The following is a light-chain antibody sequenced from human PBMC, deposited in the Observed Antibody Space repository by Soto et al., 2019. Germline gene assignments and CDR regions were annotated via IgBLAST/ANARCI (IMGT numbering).Light chain of an antibody. CDR1: SSKNGSNT. J-gene: IGLJ1*01. CDR3: AAWGDSLNGYG. CDR2: SNK. Sequence: QSVLTQPPSASGTPGQRVTISCSGSSSKNGSNTVNWYQQLPGTAPKLLIYSNKQRPPGVPDRFFGSKSGNSASLAISGFQSEDEADYYCAAWGDSLNGYGFGTGTKVTVL. V-gene: IGLV1-44*01.